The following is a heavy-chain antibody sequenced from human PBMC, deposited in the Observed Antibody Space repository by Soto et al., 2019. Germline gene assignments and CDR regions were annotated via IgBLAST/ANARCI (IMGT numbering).Heavy chain of an antibody. CDR1: GGSISSSSYY. CDR3: ARAPGIAAVSSDY. D-gene: IGHD6-13*01. CDR2: IYYSGST. J-gene: IGHJ4*02. Sequence: QLQLQESGPGLVKPSETLSLTCTVSGGSISSSSYYWGWIRQPPGKGLEWIGSIYYSGSTYYNPSLKRRVTISVDTSKNQFSLKLSSVTAADTAVYYCARAPGIAAVSSDYWGQGTLVTVSS. V-gene: IGHV4-39*01.